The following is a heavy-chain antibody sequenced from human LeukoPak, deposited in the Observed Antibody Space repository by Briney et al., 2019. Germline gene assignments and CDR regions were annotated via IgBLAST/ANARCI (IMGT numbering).Heavy chain of an antibody. CDR2: INHSGAT. Sequence: PSETLSLTCAVDGGSFSDDFWSWIRQPPGKGLEWIGEINHSGATNFNPSLKSRVTMSVDTSKTQFSLNLSSVTAADTAIYYCARRSHTYYHGSSDPAYFYYYYMDVWGKGTTLTVSS. D-gene: IGHD3-22*01. CDR1: GGSFSDDF. J-gene: IGHJ6*03. V-gene: IGHV4-34*01. CDR3: ARRSHTYYHGSSDPAYFYYYYMDV.